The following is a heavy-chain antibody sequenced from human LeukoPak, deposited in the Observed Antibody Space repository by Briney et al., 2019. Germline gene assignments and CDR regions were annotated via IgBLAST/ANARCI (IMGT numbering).Heavy chain of an antibody. J-gene: IGHJ4*02. CDR2: IYYSGST. V-gene: IGHV4-59*08. Sequence: PSETLSLTCTVSGGSISSYYWSWIRQPPGKGLEWIGHIYYSGSTNYNPSLKRRVTISVDTSKNQSSLKLSSVTAADTAVYYCARGLLTYGPFDYWGQGTLVTVSS. CDR3: ARGLLTYGPFDY. CDR1: GGSISSYY. D-gene: IGHD3-10*01.